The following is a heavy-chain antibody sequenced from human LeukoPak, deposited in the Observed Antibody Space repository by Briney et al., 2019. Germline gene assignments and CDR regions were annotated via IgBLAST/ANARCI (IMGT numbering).Heavy chain of an antibody. CDR3: ARPSGSTGGYYYYMDV. J-gene: IGHJ6*03. CDR1: GDTFSGYY. D-gene: IGHD1-26*01. V-gene: IGHV1-2*02. CDR2: IYPNSGGT. Sequence: GASVKVSCKASGDTFSGYYMHWVRQAPGQGLEWMGWIYPNSGGTNYAQKFQGRVTMTRDTSISTAYMELSRLRYDDTAVYYCARPSGSTGGYYYYMDVWGKGTTVIVSS.